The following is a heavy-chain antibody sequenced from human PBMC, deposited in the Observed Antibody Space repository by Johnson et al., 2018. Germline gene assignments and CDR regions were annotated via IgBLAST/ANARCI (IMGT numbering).Heavy chain of an antibody. CDR1: GGAISTYY. J-gene: IGHJ6*03. D-gene: IGHD3-3*01. Sequence: QVQLQESGPGLVKPSETLSLTCSVSGGAISTYYWSWIRQPPGKGLEWIGYISYSETTSYNPSLKSRVTISVDTSTNQFSLRLSSVTAADTAVYYCARSARTYFDFLSGDKPNYMDVVGKGTTVTVSS. V-gene: IGHV4-59*01. CDR3: ARSARTYFDFLSGDKPNYMDV. CDR2: ISYSETT.